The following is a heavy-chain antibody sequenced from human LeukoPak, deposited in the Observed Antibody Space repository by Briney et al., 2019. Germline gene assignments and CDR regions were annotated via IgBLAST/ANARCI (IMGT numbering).Heavy chain of an antibody. CDR3: ARAESIRRPGFPQYGY. D-gene: IGHD4-11*01. Sequence: ASVKVSCKASGYTFTGYYMHWVRQAPGQGLEWMGWINPNSGGTNYAQKFQGRVTMTRDTSISTAYMELSRLRSDDTAVYYCARAESIRRPGFPQYGYWGQGTLVTVSS. CDR1: GYTFTGYY. J-gene: IGHJ4*02. V-gene: IGHV1-2*02. CDR2: INPNSGGT.